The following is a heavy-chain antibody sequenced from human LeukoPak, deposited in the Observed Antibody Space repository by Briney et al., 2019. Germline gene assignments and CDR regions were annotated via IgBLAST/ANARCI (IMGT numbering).Heavy chain of an antibody. Sequence: KPGGPLRLSCAASGFTFSSYSMNWVRQAPGKGLEWVSSISSSSSYIYYADSVKGRFTISRDNAKNSLYLQMNSLRAEDTAVYYCARVSAQGFDYWGQGTLVTVSS. CDR3: ARVSAQGFDY. V-gene: IGHV3-21*06. CDR1: GFTFSSYS. CDR2: ISSSSSYI. D-gene: IGHD3-3*01. J-gene: IGHJ4*02.